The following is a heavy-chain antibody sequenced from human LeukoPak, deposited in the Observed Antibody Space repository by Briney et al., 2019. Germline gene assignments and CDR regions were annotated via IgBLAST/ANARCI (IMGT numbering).Heavy chain of an antibody. CDR3: AADYYDSSGLDP. CDR2: IVVGSGNT. J-gene: IGHJ5*02. CDR1: GFTFTSSA. V-gene: IGHV1-58*02. Sequence: SVKVSCKASGFTFTSSAMQWVRQARGQRLEWIGWIVVGSGNTSYAQKFQERVTITRDMSTSTAYMELSSLRSEDTAVYYCAADYYDSSGLDPWGQGTLVTVSS. D-gene: IGHD3-22*01.